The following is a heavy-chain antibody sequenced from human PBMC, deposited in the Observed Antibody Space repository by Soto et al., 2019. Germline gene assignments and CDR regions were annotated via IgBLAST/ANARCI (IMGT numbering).Heavy chain of an antibody. CDR2: IYHSGST. D-gene: IGHD2-2*03. Sequence: QLQLKKSGSGLVKPSQTLSPTCAAPVGSTSGGGYSGTWIRQPPGKGWEGFGYIYHSGSTYYNPSLKSRVTISVDRSKNQFSLKLSSVTAADTAVYYCASGYCSSTSCRPYYYYGMDVWGQGTTVTVSS. CDR1: VGSTSGGGYS. CDR3: ASGYCSSTSCRPYYYYGMDV. V-gene: IGHV4-30-2*01. J-gene: IGHJ6*02.